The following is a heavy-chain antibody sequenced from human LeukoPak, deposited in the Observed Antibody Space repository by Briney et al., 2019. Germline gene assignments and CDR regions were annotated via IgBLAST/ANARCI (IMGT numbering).Heavy chain of an antibody. Sequence: SETLSLTCTVSGGSISSGDYYWSWIRQPPGKGLEWIGYIYYSGSTYYNPSLKSRVTISVDTSKNQFSLRLSSVTAADTAVYYCARGYCSGGSCYSEHYYYGMDGWGKGTTVTVSS. V-gene: IGHV4-30-4*01. J-gene: IGHJ6*04. CDR1: GGSISSGDYY. D-gene: IGHD2-15*01. CDR2: IYYSGST. CDR3: ARGYCSGGSCYSEHYYYGMDG.